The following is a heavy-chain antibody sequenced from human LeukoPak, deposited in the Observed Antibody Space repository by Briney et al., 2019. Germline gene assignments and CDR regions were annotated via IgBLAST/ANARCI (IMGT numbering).Heavy chain of an antibody. CDR1: GFTFSTYA. Sequence: PGGSLRLSCAASGFTFSTYAMHWVRQAPGKGLEYISSISSDGGSTYYADSVKGRSIISRDNSKNTLYLQMGRLRAEDMAVYYCARSNNIVGATYFDYWGQGTLVTVSS. CDR3: ARSNNIVGATYFDY. D-gene: IGHD1-26*01. V-gene: IGHV3-64*02. CDR2: ISSDGGST. J-gene: IGHJ4*02.